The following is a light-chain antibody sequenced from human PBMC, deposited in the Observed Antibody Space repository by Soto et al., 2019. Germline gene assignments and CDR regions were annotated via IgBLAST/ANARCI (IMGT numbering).Light chain of an antibody. CDR3: SAYTTSSSWL. J-gene: IGLJ3*02. Sequence: QSALTQPPSVSGAPGQRVTISCTGSSSNIGAGYDVHWFQQHPGKAPKLMIFEVSNRPSGVSNRFSGSKSGNTASLTISGLQAEDEADYYCSAYTTSSSWLFGGGTKVTVL. CDR1: SSNIGAGYD. CDR2: EVS. V-gene: IGLV2-14*01.